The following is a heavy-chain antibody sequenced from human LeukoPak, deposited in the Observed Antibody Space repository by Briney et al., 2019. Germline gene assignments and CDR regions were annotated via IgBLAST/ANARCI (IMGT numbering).Heavy chain of an antibody. D-gene: IGHD2-15*01. V-gene: IGHV4-59*01. Sequence: PSETLSLTCTVSGGSISSYYWSWIRQPPGKGLEWIGYIYYSGSTNYNPSLKSRVTISVDTSKNQFSLKLSSVTAADTAVYYCASVPRRYCSGGSCSKGGYYYYYMDVWGKETTVTFSS. CDR2: IYYSGST. J-gene: IGHJ6*03. CDR1: GGSISSYY. CDR3: ASVPRRYCSGGSCSKGGYYYYYMDV.